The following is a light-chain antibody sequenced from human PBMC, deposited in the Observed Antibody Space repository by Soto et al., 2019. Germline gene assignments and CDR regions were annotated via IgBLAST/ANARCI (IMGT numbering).Light chain of an antibody. V-gene: IGKV3-20*01. CDR1: QTVTSY. J-gene: IGKJ1*01. CDR2: GAS. Sequence: EIVLTQSPGTLSLSPGETATLSCRASQTVTSYFAWYQQKPGQAPRLLIYGASSRATGIPDRFSGSGSGTDFTLTISGLEPEDSAVYYCQQYGYSPRTFGQGTKVEIK. CDR3: QQYGYSPRT.